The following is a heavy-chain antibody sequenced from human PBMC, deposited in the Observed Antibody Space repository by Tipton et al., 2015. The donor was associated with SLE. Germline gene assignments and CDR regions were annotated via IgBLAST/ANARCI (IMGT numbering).Heavy chain of an antibody. CDR3: ARSSGYSSSWYKAFDI. D-gene: IGHD6-13*01. J-gene: IGHJ3*02. CDR2: IYHSGST. Sequence: TLSLTCAVSGYSISSGYYWGWIRQPPGKGLEWIGSIYHSGSTNYNPSPKSRVTISVDTSKNQFSLKLSSVTAADTAVYYCARSSGYSSSWYKAFDIWGQGTMVTVSS. CDR1: GYSISSGYY. V-gene: IGHV4-38-2*01.